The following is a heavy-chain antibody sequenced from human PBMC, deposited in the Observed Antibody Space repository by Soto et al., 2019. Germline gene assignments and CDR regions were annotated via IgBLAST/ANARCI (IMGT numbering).Heavy chain of an antibody. CDR1: GGSSSGYY. CDR2: INHSGST. D-gene: IGHD6-13*01. V-gene: IGHV4-34*01. CDR3: ARGKRSSNYNWFDP. Sequence: SETLSLTCAVEGGSSSGYYWSWIRKKPGKGLEWIGEINHSGSTNYNPSLKSRVTISVDTSKNQFSLKLSSVTAADTAVYYCARGKRSSNYNWFDPWGQGTLVTVSS. J-gene: IGHJ5*02.